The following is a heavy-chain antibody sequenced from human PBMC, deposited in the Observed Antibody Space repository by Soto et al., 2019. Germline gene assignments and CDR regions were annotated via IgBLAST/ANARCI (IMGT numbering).Heavy chain of an antibody. CDR3: AHSHVLRFLEWLPESFDY. CDR1: GLSLSKNGVG. Sequence: SGPTRVNTTQTHTMTFNLSGLSLSKNGVGVGWIRQPPGKALEWLALIYWDDDKRYSPSLKSRLTITKDTSKNQVVLTMTNMDPVDTATYYCAHSHVLRFLEWLPESFDYWGQGTLVTVSS. V-gene: IGHV2-5*02. D-gene: IGHD3-3*01. CDR2: IYWDDDK. J-gene: IGHJ4*02.